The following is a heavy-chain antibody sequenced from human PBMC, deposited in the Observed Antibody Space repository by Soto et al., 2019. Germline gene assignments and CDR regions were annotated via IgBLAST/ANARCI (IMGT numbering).Heavy chain of an antibody. V-gene: IGHV3-30-3*01. CDR1: GFTFSTYA. CDR2: ISYDGSNK. CDR3: AREVDSGYDPKTYSYYGMDV. D-gene: IGHD5-12*01. J-gene: IGHJ6*02. Sequence: QVQLVESGGGVVQPGRSLRLSCAASGFTFSTYAMHWVRQAPGKGLEWVAVISYDGSNKYYADSVKGRFTISRDNSKNTLYLQMNSLRAEDTAVYYCAREVDSGYDPKTYSYYGMDVWGQGTTVTVSS.